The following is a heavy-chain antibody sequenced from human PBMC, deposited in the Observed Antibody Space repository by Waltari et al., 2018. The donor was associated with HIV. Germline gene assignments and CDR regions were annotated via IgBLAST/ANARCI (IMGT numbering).Heavy chain of an antibody. J-gene: IGHJ6*02. CDR2: IKDDGSEK. V-gene: IGHV3-7*01. CDR3: ARIGTFPHNYAIDF. CDR1: GFTFTNYW. Sequence: EVQLMESGGGLVQSGGSLRLSLAAAGFTFTNYWMSWVRQTPGKGLEWVAYIKDDGSEKYYMGSVKGRFTISRDNAKNSMFLQMNSLRAEDTAVYYCARIGTFPHNYAIDFWGQGTTVTVSS. D-gene: IGHD1-26*01.